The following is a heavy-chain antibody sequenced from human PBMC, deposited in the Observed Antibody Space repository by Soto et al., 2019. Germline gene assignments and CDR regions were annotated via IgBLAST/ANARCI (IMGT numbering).Heavy chain of an antibody. V-gene: IGHV1-69*04. D-gene: IGHD3-16*01. CDR2: IIPILGIA. J-gene: IGHJ5*02. CDR3: ARAASTFGWFDP. Sequence: ASVKVSCKASGYTFTSYGISWVRQAPGQGLEWMGRIIPILGIANYAQKFQGRVTITADKSTSTAYMELSSLRSEDTAVYYCARAASTFGWFDPWGQGTLVTVSS. CDR1: GYTFTSYG.